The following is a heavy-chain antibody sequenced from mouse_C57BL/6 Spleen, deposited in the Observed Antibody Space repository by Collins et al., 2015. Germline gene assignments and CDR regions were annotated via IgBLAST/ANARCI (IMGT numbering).Heavy chain of an antibody. J-gene: IGHJ1*03. CDR1: GFSLTSYG. D-gene: IGHD1-1*01. CDR3: AKNSYYYGSSPSHWYFDV. Sequence: QVQLKQSGPGLVQPSQSLSITCTVSGFSLTSYGVHWVRQSPGKGLEWLGVIWRGGSTDYNAAFMSRLSITKDNSKSQVFFKMNSLQADDTAIYYCAKNSYYYGSSPSHWYFDVWGTGTTVTVSS. CDR2: IWRGGST. V-gene: IGHV2-5*01.